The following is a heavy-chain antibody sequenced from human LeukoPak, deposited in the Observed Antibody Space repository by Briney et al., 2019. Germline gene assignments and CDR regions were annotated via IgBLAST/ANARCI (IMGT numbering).Heavy chain of an antibody. J-gene: IGHJ6*02. CDR3: ARDGSGIYYYYYGMDV. CDR2: IKQDGSEK. D-gene: IGHD3-10*01. CDR1: GFTFSSYW. Sequence: GGSLRLSCAVSGFTFSSYWMSWVRQAPGKGLEWVANIKQDGSEKYYVDSVKGRFTISRDNAKNSLYLQMNSLRAEDTAVYYCARDGSGIYYYYYGMDVWGQGTTVTVSS. V-gene: IGHV3-7*04.